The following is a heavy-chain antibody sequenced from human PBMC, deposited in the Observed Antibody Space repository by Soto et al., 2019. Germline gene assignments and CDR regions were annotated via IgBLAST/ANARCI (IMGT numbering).Heavy chain of an antibody. CDR2: INHSGST. J-gene: IGHJ6*02. CDR1: GGSFRGYY. V-gene: IGHV4-34*01. D-gene: IGHD6-13*01. Sequence: LETLSLACAVYGGSFRGYYWGWIRQPPGKGLAWIGEINHSGSTNYTPSLKSRVTISVETDKKQVSLKLRSVTASDKAVYYCSRFKIAAAVTQFKGYYYGMDGWGQGTPVT. CDR3: SRFKIAAAVTQFKGYYYGMDG.